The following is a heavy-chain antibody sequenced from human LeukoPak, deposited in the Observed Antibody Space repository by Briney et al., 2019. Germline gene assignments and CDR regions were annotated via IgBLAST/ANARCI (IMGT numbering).Heavy chain of an antibody. Sequence: GRSLRLSCAASGFTFDDYAMHWVRQAPGKGLEWVSGISWSSGSIGYADSVKGRFHISRYNAKHSLYLHMNSLRAEDSALYYCAKDLGGDGSGSFDYWGQGTLVTVSP. D-gene: IGHD3-10*01. J-gene: IGHJ4*02. CDR2: ISWSSGSI. V-gene: IGHV3-9*01. CDR3: AKDLGGDGSGSFDY. CDR1: GFTFDDYA.